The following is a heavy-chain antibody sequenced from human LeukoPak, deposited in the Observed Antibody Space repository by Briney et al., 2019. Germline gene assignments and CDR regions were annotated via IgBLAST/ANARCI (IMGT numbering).Heavy chain of an antibody. V-gene: IGHV3-48*03. D-gene: IGHD3-22*01. Sequence: GGSLRLSCAASGFTFSSYEMNWVRQAPGKGLEWVSYISSSGSTIYYADSVKGRFTISRDNAKNSLYLQMNSLRAEDTAVYYCARGGSSGYYYAPDYWGQGTLVTVSS. CDR1: GFTFSSYE. CDR3: ARGGSSGYYYAPDY. CDR2: ISSSGSTI. J-gene: IGHJ4*02.